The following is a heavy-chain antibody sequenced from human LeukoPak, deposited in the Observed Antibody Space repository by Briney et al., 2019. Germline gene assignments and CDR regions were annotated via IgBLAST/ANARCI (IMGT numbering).Heavy chain of an antibody. J-gene: IGHJ4*02. D-gene: IGHD6-13*01. CDR2: IGNNGVAI. V-gene: IGHV3-48*04. CDR1: GFTLSGYF. CDR3: ARTANFAAGYYIDY. Sequence: GGSLRLSCAASGFTLSGYFMNWLRQAPGKGLEWVSCIGNNGVAIYYADSVKGRFTISRDNAKNSLYLQMNSLRAEDTAVYYCARTANFAAGYYIDYWGQGTLVTVSS.